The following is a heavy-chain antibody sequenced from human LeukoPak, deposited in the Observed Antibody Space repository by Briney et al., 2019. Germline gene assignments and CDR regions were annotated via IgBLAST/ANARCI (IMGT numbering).Heavy chain of an antibody. CDR2: IYTSGST. V-gene: IGHV4-61*02. CDR3: ARVYWTHGDAFDI. CDR1: GGSISSGSYY. Sequence: SQTLSLTCTVSGGSISSGSYYWSWIRQPAGKGLEWIGRIYTSGSTNYNPSLKSRVTISVDTSKNQFSLKLSSVTAADTAVYYCARVYWTHGDAFDIWGQGTMVTVSS. J-gene: IGHJ3*02. D-gene: IGHD2-8*02.